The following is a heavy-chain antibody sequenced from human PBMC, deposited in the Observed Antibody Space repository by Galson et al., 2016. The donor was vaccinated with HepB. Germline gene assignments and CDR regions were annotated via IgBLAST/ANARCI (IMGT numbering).Heavy chain of an antibody. CDR2: IRSKANNYAT. CDR3: TRHLDPGYSSSWYFWFDP. CDR1: GLTFSGSA. D-gene: IGHD6-13*01. V-gene: IGHV3-73*01. J-gene: IGHJ5*02. Sequence: SLRLSCAVSGLTFSGSAMHWVRQASGKGLAWVGHIRSKANNYATAYAASVKGRFTISRDDSKNTAYLQMNSLKTEDTAVYYCTRHLDPGYSSSWYFWFDPWDQGTLVTVSS.